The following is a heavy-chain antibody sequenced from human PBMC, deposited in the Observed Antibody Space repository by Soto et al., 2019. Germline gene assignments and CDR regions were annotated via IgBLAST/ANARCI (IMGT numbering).Heavy chain of an antibody. V-gene: IGHV4-34*01. D-gene: IGHD3-10*01. J-gene: IGHJ6*02. CDR3: ARNVLLRFGELGYYYYGMDV. Sequence: SETLSLTCAVYGGSFSGYYWSWIRQPPGKGLEWIGEINHSGSTNYNPSLKSRVTISVDTSKNQFSLKLSSVTAADTAVYYCARNVLLRFGELGYYYYGMDVWGQGTTVTVSS. CDR1: GGSFSGYY. CDR2: INHSGST.